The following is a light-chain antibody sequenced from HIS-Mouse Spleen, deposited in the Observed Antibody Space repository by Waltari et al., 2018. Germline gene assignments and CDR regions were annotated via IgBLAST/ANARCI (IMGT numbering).Light chain of an antibody. CDR3: QQYGSSFT. CDR2: GAS. J-gene: IGKJ3*01. V-gene: IGKV3-20*01. Sequence: EIVLPQSPGTLSLSPGERATLSCRASQRVSSSYFAWYQQKPGKAPRLLIYGASSRATGIPDRFSGSGSGTDFTLTISRLEPEDFAVYYCQQYGSSFTFGPGTKVDIK. CDR1: QRVSSSY.